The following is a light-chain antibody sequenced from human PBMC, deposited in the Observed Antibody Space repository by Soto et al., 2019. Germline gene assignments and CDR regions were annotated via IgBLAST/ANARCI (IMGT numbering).Light chain of an antibody. CDR3: QQYYTTLT. Sequence: DIVMTQSPDSLAVSLGERATINCKSSQSVLLTSNNKNYLAWYQQKPGHPPKVLISWASTRESGVPDRFSGSGSWRDFSLTITSLQAEDVAVYYCQQYYTTLTFGGGTKVVIK. V-gene: IGKV4-1*01. CDR2: WAS. CDR1: QSVLLTSNNKNY. J-gene: IGKJ4*01.